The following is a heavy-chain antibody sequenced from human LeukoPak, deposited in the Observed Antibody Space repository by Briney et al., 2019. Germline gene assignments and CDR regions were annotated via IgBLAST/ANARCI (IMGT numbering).Heavy chain of an antibody. V-gene: IGHV3-21*01. D-gene: IGHD4-23*01. Sequence: GGSLGLSCAASGFTFSSYSMNWVRQAPGKGLEWVSSISSSSSYIYYADSVKGRFTISRDNAKNSLYLQMNSLRAEDTAVYYCAREPFLRWYREYYFDYWGQGTLVTVSS. CDR3: AREPFLRWYREYYFDY. J-gene: IGHJ4*02. CDR1: GFTFSSYS. CDR2: ISSSSSYI.